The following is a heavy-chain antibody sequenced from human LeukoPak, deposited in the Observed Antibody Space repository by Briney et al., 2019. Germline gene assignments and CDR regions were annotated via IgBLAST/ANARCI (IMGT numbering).Heavy chain of an antibody. D-gene: IGHD3-16*01. CDR2: IHHTGTT. CDR3: ANGYLDGWGTFDY. Sequence: SETLSLTCAVSGYSVSNTYYWGWIRQPPGEGLGWVGSIHHTGTTYYNPSLKSRVVVSLDTSKNQFSLKLSSVTAADTAVYYGANGYLDGWGTFDYWGQGILVTVSS. CDR1: GYSVSNTYY. J-gene: IGHJ4*02. V-gene: IGHV4-38-2*01.